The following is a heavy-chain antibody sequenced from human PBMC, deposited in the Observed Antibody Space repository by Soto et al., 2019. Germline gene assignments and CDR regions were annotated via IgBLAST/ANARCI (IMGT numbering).Heavy chain of an antibody. D-gene: IGHD6-19*01. V-gene: IGHV1-2*04. J-gene: IGHJ5*02. CDR3: ARHIAVDYWFDP. CDR1: GYTFTGYY. CDR2: INPNSGGT. Sequence: ASVKVSCKASGYTFTGYYMHWVRQAPGQGLEWMGWINPNSGGTNYAQKFQGWVTMTRDTSISTAYMELSRLRSDETAVYYCARHIAVDYWFDPWGQGTLVTVSS.